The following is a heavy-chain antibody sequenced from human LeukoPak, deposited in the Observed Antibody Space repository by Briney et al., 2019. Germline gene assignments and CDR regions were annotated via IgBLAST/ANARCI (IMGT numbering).Heavy chain of an antibody. Sequence: ASVKVSCKASGYTFTGYYMHWVRQAPGQGLEWMGWINPNSGGTNYEQRFQGRVTMTRDTSISTAYMELSRLRSDDTAVYYCARDADCYDSSGFDYWGQGTLVTVSS. CDR2: INPNSGGT. D-gene: IGHD3-22*01. CDR3: ARDADCYDSSGFDY. J-gene: IGHJ4*02. CDR1: GYTFTGYY. V-gene: IGHV1-2*02.